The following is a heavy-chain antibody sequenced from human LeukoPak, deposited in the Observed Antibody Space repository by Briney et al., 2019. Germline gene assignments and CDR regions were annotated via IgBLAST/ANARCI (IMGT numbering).Heavy chain of an antibody. Sequence: ASVKVSCKASGYTFTGYDIIWLRQATGQGLEWMGWMNPNNGNTGYVQKLQGRLTMTRDTSISTAYMELSSLRSEDTAVYYCARDLVANACDFWGQGTLVTVSS. CDR2: MNPNNGNT. V-gene: IGHV1-8*02. J-gene: IGHJ4*02. D-gene: IGHD2-8*01. CDR1: GYTFTGYD. CDR3: ARDLVANACDF.